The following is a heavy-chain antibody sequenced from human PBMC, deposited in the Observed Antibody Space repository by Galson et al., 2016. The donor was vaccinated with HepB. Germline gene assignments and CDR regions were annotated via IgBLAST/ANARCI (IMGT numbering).Heavy chain of an antibody. D-gene: IGHD2-21*02. J-gene: IGHJ4*02. CDR3: ATLAQHVVVVTAIRNGGD. CDR2: VSASGASA. V-gene: IGHV3-23*01. CDR1: GFTFNDYA. Sequence: SLRLSCAASGFTFNDYALSWVRQTPEKGLEWVSAVSASGASAYYAASVEGRFTISRDNSKNTLFLHMSSLRAEDSAVYYCATLAQHVVVVTAIRNGGDRGQGTRVTVSS.